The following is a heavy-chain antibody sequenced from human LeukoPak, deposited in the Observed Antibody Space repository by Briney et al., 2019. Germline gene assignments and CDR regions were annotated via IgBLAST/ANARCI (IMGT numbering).Heavy chain of an antibody. CDR3: AKGPLNCGGDCYPSYNWFDP. Sequence: GGSLRLSCAASGFTFSSYAMNWVRQAPGQGLEWVSAISGSDENTYYADSVKGRFTISRDNSKNTLYLQVNSLRAEDTAVYYCAKGPLNCGGDCYPSYNWFDPWGQGTLVTVSS. CDR2: ISGSDENT. CDR1: GFTFSSYA. D-gene: IGHD2-21*01. J-gene: IGHJ5*02. V-gene: IGHV3-23*01.